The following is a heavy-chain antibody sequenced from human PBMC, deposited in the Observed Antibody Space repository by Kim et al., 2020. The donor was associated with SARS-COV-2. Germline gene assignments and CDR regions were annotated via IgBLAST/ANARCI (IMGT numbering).Heavy chain of an antibody. CDR3: ARRSKLWERYYYYGMDV. D-gene: IGHD5-18*01. J-gene: IGHJ6*02. V-gene: IGHV5-10-1*01. Sequence: GESLKISCKGSGYSFTSYWISWVRQMPGKGLEWMGRIDPSDSYTNYSPSFQGHVTISADKSISTAYLQWSSLKASDTAMYYCARRSKLWERYYYYGMDVWGQGTTVTVSS. CDR1: GYSFTSYW. CDR2: IDPSDSYT.